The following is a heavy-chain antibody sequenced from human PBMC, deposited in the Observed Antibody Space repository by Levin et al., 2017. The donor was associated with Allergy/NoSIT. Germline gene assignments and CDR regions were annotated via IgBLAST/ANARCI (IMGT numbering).Heavy chain of an antibody. CDR1: GFPFGTYA. CDR2: RRSSGGKT. V-gene: IGHV3-23*01. D-gene: IGHD4-17*01. Sequence: PGGSLRLSCAASGFPFGTYAMSWVRQGPGKGLEWVATRRSSGGKTYYADAVRGRFTIASANSKNTLFLQMNAQRADDTAVYYCAKALDNGDYIFDSWSQGTPVTVS. J-gene: IGHJ4*02. CDR3: AKALDNGDYIFDS.